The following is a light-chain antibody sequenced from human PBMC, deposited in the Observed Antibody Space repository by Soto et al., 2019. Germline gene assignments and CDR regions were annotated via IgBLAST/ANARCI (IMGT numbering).Light chain of an antibody. CDR3: AAWDDSLHGPV. CDR2: TNN. Sequence: QSVLAQPPSASGTPGQRVTISCCGSSSNIGSNTVNWYQQLPGTAPKLLIYTNNQRPSGVPDRFSGSKSGTSASLAISGLQSEDEADYYCAAWDDSLHGPVFGGGTKLTVL. V-gene: IGLV1-44*01. J-gene: IGLJ3*02. CDR1: SSNIGSNT.